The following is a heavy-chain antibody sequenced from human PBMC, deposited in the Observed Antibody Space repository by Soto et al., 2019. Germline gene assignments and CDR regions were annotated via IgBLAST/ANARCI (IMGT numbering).Heavy chain of an antibody. CDR3: ARQGKYSSSWREYFDYYNGMDV. CDR1: GGSISSRSYY. Sequence: QLQLQESGPGLVKPSETLSLTCTVSGGSISSRSYYWGWIRQPPGKGLEWIGSTYYSGNTYYNPSLKSRVIISVDTSKNQFSLKLSSVTAADMAVYYCARQGKYSSSWREYFDYYNGMDVWGQGTTVTVSS. V-gene: IGHV4-39*01. D-gene: IGHD6-13*01. J-gene: IGHJ6*02. CDR2: TYYSGNT.